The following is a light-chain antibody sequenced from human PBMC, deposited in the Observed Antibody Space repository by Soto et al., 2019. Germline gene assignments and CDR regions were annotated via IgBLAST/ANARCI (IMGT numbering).Light chain of an antibody. CDR1: SSDVGGYIY. CDR3: SSYSRSRFYV. Sequence: QSVLTQPASVSGSPGQSITISCTGTSSDVGGYIYVSWYQQHPGKAPKLMIYEVSNRPSGVSNRFSGSKSGNPASLTISGLQAEDEADYYCSSYSRSRFYVLVTGTKVTV. J-gene: IGLJ1*01. CDR2: EVS. V-gene: IGLV2-14*01.